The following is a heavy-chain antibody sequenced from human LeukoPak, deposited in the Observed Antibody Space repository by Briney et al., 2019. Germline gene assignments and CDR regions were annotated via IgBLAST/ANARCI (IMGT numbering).Heavy chain of an antibody. J-gene: IGHJ4*02. CDR3: ARGPGIAMVD. V-gene: IGHV4-34*01. CDR1: GGSFSGYY. Sequence: SETLSLTCAVYGGSFSGYYCSWIRQPPGKGLEWIGEINHSGSTNYNPSLKSRVTISLDTSKNHFSLKLSSVTAADTAVYYCARGPGIAMVDWGQGTLVTVSS. CDR2: INHSGST. D-gene: IGHD5-18*01.